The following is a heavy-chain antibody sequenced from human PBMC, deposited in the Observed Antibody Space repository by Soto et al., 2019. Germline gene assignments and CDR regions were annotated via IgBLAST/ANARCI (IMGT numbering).Heavy chain of an antibody. D-gene: IGHD3-10*01. CDR1: GYTFTSYT. Sequence: QGQLVQSGAEVKKPGASVKVSCKASGYTFTSYTMHWVRQAPGQRPEWMGWINIAKGNTQYSQKLQGRVTFTRDTSASTAYMELSTLRSEDTAVYYCAGSSGSFYTLGHWGQGTLVTVSS. CDR2: INIAKGNT. V-gene: IGHV1-3*04. CDR3: AGSSGSFYTLGH. J-gene: IGHJ4*02.